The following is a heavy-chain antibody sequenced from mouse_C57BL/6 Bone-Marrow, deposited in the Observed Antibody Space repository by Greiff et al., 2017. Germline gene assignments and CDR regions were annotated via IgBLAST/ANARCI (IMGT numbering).Heavy chain of an antibody. CDR1: GYTFTSYG. J-gene: IGHJ4*01. V-gene: IGHV1-53*01. CDR2: INPSNGGT. CDR3: ASGILPRGDY. Sequence: QVQLQQPGTELVKPGASVKLSCKASGYTFTSYGMHWVKQRPGQGLEWIGYINPSNGGTNYTEKFKSKATLTVDKSSSTAYMQLSSLTSEGSAVYYCASGILPRGDYWGQGTSVTVSS. D-gene: IGHD1-1*01.